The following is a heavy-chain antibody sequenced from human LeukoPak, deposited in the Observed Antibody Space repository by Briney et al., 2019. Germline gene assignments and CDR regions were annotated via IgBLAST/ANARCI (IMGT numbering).Heavy chain of an antibody. CDR2: TNPISGDT. J-gene: IGHJ4*02. V-gene: IGHV1-2*02. CDR3: ARGVVYYRLDF. D-gene: IGHD3-22*01. Sequence: ASVKVSCKASGYTLTDYYIHWVRQAPGQGLEWMGWTNPISGDTNYAQRFQGRVTMTRDTSTSTAYMELSGLRSDDTAIYYCARGVVYYRLDFWGQGALVAVSS. CDR1: GYTLTDYY.